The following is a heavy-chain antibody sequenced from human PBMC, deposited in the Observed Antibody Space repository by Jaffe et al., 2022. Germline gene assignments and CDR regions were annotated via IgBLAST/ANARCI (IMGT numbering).Heavy chain of an antibody. CDR1: GGSFSGYY. CDR2: INHSGST. D-gene: IGHD2-15*01. J-gene: IGHJ4*02. CDR3: ARGLSGGSSYWFDY. Sequence: QVQLQQWGAGLLKPSETLSLTCAVYGGSFSGYYWSWIRQPPGKGLEWIGEINHSGSTNYNPSLKSRVTISVDTSKNQFSLKLSSVTAADTAVYYCARGLSGGSSYWFDYWGQGTLVTVSS. V-gene: IGHV4-34*01.